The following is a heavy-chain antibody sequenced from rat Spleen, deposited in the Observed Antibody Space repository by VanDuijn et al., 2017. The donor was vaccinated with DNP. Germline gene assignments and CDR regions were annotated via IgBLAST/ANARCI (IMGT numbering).Heavy chain of an antibody. CDR1: GFTFSNYG. J-gene: IGHJ1*01. V-gene: IGHV5-19*01. D-gene: IGHD3-1*01. CDR3: ARGSTSIYWYFDF. Sequence: EVQLVDSGGGLVQPGRSLKLSCAASGFTFSNYGMHWIRQAPTKGLEWVASISPGGGYTYYRDSVKGRFTISRDNAKSTLYLQMNSLKSEDTATYYCARGSTSIYWYFDFWGPGTMVTVSS. CDR2: ISPGGGYT.